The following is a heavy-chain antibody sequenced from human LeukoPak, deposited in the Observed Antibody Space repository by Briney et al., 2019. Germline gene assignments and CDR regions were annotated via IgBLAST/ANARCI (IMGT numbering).Heavy chain of an antibody. CDR3: AREGLWQSKPSYYYYGMDV. CDR2: TYYRSKWYN. J-gene: IGHJ6*02. Sequence: SQTLSFTCAISGDSVSSNSAAWNWIRQSPSRGLEWLGRTYYRSKWYNDYAVSVKSRITINPDTSKNQFSLQLNSVTPEDTAVYYCAREGLWQSKPSYYYYGMDVWGQGTTVTVSS. D-gene: IGHD5-18*01. CDR1: GDSVSSNSAA. V-gene: IGHV6-1*01.